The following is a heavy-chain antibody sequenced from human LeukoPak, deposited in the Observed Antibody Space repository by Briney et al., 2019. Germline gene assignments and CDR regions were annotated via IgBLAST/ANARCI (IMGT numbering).Heavy chain of an antibody. Sequence: GGSLRLSCAASGFTFSSYAMHWVRQAPGKGLEWVAVISYDGSNKYYADSEKGRFTISRDNSKNTLYLQMNSLRAEDTAVYYCARAVYSNYNWFDPWGQGTLVTVSS. CDR1: GFTFSSYA. CDR2: ISYDGSNK. J-gene: IGHJ5*02. D-gene: IGHD4-11*01. V-gene: IGHV3-30*01. CDR3: ARAVYSNYNWFDP.